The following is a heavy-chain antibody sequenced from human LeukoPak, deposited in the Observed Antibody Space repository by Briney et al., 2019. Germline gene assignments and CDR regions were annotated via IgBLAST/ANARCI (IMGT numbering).Heavy chain of an antibody. Sequence: ASVKVSCKASGYTFTSYDINWVRQATGQGLEWMGWMNPNSGNTGYAQKFQGGVTMTRNTSISTAYMELSSLRSEDTAVYYCARGSCSGGSCYSGHYYYYYGMDVWGQGTTVTVSS. CDR2: MNPNSGNT. CDR1: GYTFTSYD. V-gene: IGHV1-8*01. CDR3: ARGSCSGGSCYSGHYYYYYGMDV. J-gene: IGHJ6*02. D-gene: IGHD2-15*01.